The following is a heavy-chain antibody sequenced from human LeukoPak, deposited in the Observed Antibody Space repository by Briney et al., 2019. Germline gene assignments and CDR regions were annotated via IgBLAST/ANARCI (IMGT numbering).Heavy chain of an antibody. Sequence: GESLKISCKGSGYSFTSYWIGWVRQMPGKGLEWMGIIYPGDSDTRYSPSFQGQVTISAGKSISTAYLQWSSLKASDTAMYYCARHIGSYYDSSGYPYYYYYYMDVWGKGTTVTVSS. V-gene: IGHV5-51*01. J-gene: IGHJ6*03. CDR2: IYPGDSDT. CDR3: ARHIGSYYDSSGYPYYYYYYMDV. D-gene: IGHD3-22*01. CDR1: GYSFTSYW.